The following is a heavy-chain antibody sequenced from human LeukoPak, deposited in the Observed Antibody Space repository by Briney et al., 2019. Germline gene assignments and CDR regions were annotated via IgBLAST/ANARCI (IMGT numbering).Heavy chain of an antibody. Sequence: SETLSLTCTVSGGSIRSGDYYWSWIRQPPGKGLEWIGYIYYSGSTYYNPSLKSRLIISVDTSKNQFSLKLSSVTAADTAVYYCARVSDEYCSSTSCSGNWFDPWGQGTLVTVSS. CDR1: GGSIRSGDYY. CDR3: ARVSDEYCSSTSCSGNWFDP. CDR2: IYYSGST. D-gene: IGHD2-2*01. V-gene: IGHV4-30-4*01. J-gene: IGHJ5*02.